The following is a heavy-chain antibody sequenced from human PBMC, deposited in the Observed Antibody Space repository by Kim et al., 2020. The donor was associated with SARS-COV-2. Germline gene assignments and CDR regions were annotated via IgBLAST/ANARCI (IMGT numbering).Heavy chain of an antibody. CDR1: GGSISSYY. D-gene: IGHD6-19*01. CDR2: IYYSGST. V-gene: IGHV4-59*01. CDR3: ARGHSSGWFFFGY. J-gene: IGHJ4*02. Sequence: SETLSLTCTVSGGSISSYYWSWIRQPPGKGLEWIGYIYYSGSTNYNPSLKSRVTISVDTSKNQFSLKLSSVTAADTAVYYCARGHSSGWFFFGYWGQGTLVTVSS.